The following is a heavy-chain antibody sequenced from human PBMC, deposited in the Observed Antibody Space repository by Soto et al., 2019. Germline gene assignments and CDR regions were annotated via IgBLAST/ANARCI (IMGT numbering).Heavy chain of an antibody. J-gene: IGHJ6*02. Sequence: SETLSLTCAVSGGSISSGGYSWSWIRQPPGKGLEWIGYIYHSGSTYYNPSLKSRVTISVDTSKTQFSLKLSSVTAADTAVYYCARDGGDSSSWYYYDYGMDVWGQGTTVTVSS. V-gene: IGHV4-30-2*01. CDR3: ARDGGDSSSWYYYDYGMDV. D-gene: IGHD6-13*01. CDR1: GGSISSGGYS. CDR2: IYHSGST.